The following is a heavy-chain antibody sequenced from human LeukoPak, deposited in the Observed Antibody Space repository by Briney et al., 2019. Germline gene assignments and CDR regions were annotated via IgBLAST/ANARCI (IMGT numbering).Heavy chain of an antibody. J-gene: IGHJ4*02. CDR1: GFTVSSNY. CDR3: ARGDHHDDKVVGIDY. V-gene: IGHV3-69-1*01. CDR2: ISTRNTI. Sequence: GGSLRLSCAASGFTVSSNYMSWVRQAPGKGLEWLSYISTRNTIYYGDSVKGRFTISRDNAKNSLFLQMNSLRAEDTALYYCARGDHHDDKVVGIDYWGQGTLVTVSS. D-gene: IGHD1-14*01.